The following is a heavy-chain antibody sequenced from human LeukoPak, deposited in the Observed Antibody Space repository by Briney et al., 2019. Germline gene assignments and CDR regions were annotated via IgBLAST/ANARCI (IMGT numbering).Heavy chain of an antibody. Sequence: SETLSLTCTVSGGSISSSGYYWGWIRQPPGKGLEWIGSIYYSGSTYYNPSLKSRVTISVDTSKNQFSLKLSSVTAADTAVYYCARLLTGHHAFDIWGQGTMVTVSS. V-gene: IGHV4-39*01. CDR2: IYYSGST. J-gene: IGHJ3*02. CDR3: ARLLTGHHAFDI. D-gene: IGHD2/OR15-2a*01. CDR1: GGSISSSGYY.